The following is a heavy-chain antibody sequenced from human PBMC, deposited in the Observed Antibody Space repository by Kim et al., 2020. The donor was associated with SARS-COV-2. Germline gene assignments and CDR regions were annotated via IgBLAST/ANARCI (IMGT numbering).Heavy chain of an antibody. D-gene: IGHD6-13*01. V-gene: IGHV4-59*08. J-gene: IGHJ4*02. CDR3: ARQGSSWYYFDY. Sequence: NSNPSLKSRVTISVDTSKNQFSLKLSSVTAADTAVYYCARQGSSWYYFDYWGQGTLVTVSS.